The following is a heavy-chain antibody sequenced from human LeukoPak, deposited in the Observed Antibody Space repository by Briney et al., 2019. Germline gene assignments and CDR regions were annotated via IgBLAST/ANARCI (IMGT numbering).Heavy chain of an antibody. D-gene: IGHD4-11*01. J-gene: IGHJ5*02. CDR3: ARGLGNYQKKNWFDP. CDR1: GYTFTSYY. V-gene: IGHV1-46*01. CDR2: INPSGGST. Sequence: GASVKVSCKASGYTFTSYYMHWVRQAPGQGLEWMGIINPSGGSTSYAQKFQGRVTMTRDTSTSTVYMELSSLRSEDTAVYYCARGLGNYQKKNWFDPWGQGTLVTVSS.